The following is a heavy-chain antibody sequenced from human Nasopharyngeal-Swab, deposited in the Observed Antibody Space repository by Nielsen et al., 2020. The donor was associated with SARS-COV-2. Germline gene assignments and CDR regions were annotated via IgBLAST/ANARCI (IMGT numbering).Heavy chain of an antibody. CDR2: IYPGDSDT. V-gene: IGHV5-51*01. D-gene: IGHD6-13*01. J-gene: IGHJ6*03. CDR3: ARHGYSSSWANYYYYYMDV. Sequence: GEALKISCKCSGYSFTSYWIGWVRQMPGKGLEWMGIIYPGDSDTRYSPSFQGQVTISADKSISTAYLQWSSLKASDTAMYYCARHGYSSSWANYYYYYMDVWGQGTTVTVSS. CDR1: GYSFTSYW.